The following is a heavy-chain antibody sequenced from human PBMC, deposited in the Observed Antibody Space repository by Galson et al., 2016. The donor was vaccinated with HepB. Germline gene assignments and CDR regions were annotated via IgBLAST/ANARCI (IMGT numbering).Heavy chain of an antibody. Sequence: SETLSLTCTVSADSVSGGIYFWNWIRQPPGKGLEWIGCLSNSGSTNYNPSLKSRVTMSFDTSRNQFSLRLTSVTAADTAVYYCSRGEGWSGHIRRGFDPWGRGTLVTVSS. CDR1: ADSVSGGIYF. D-gene: IGHD3-3*01. V-gene: IGHV4-61*01. CDR2: LSNSGST. J-gene: IGHJ2*01. CDR3: SRGEGWSGHIRRGFDP.